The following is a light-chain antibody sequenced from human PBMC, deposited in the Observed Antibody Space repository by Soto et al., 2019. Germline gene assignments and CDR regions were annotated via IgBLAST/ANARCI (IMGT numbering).Light chain of an antibody. CDR2: GAS. Sequence: EIVLTQSPDTLPLSPGERATLSCRASQSVSNSYLAWYQQKPGQAPRLLIYGASTRATDIPDRFSGSGSGTDFTLTISRLEPEDFAVYFCQQYGTSVYTFGQGTMVEIK. CDR3: QQYGTSVYT. V-gene: IGKV3-20*01. J-gene: IGKJ2*01. CDR1: QSVSNSY.